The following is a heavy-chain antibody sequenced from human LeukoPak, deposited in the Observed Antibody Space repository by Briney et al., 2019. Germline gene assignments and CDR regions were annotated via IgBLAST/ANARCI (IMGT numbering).Heavy chain of an antibody. Sequence: GGSLRLSCAASGFTFSSYWMSWARQAPGKGLEWVANIKQDGSEKYCMDSVKGRFTISRDNAKNSLYLQMNSLRAEDTAVYYCARGGDAFDIWGQGTMVTVSS. CDR2: IKQDGSEK. J-gene: IGHJ3*02. V-gene: IGHV3-7*04. CDR1: GFTFSSYW. CDR3: ARGGDAFDI.